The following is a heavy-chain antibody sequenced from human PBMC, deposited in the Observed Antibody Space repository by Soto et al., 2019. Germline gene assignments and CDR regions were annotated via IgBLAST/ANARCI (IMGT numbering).Heavy chain of an antibody. D-gene: IGHD1-20*01. Sequence: GASVKVSCKASGGTFSSYTISWVRQAPGQGLEWMGRIIPILGIANYAQKFQGRVTITADKSTSTAYMELSSLRSEDTAVYYCARGSEYNWNPGDWFDPWGQGTLVTVSS. CDR3: ARGSEYNWNPGDWFDP. CDR1: GGTFSSYT. J-gene: IGHJ5*02. V-gene: IGHV1-69*02. CDR2: IIPILGIA.